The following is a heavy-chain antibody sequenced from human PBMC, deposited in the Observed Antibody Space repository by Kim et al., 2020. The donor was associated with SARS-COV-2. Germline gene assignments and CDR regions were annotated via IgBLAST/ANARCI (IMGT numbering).Heavy chain of an antibody. CDR1: GFTFTNAW. Sequence: GGSLRLSCAASGFTFTNAWMTWVCQAPGKGLEWVAHIRSKDDGGTTDYATPVKGRFTISRDDSTSTLYLQMNSLRAEDTAVYYCTTDPRGFSYGYYYGMDGWGQGTTVTVSS. V-gene: IGHV3-15*05. D-gene: IGHD3-16*01. J-gene: IGHJ6*02. CDR3: TTDPRGFSYGYYYGMDG. CDR2: IRSKDDGGTT.